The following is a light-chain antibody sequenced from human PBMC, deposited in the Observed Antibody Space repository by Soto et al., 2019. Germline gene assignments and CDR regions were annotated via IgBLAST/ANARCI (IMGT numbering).Light chain of an antibody. J-gene: IGKJ5*01. V-gene: IGKV1-33*01. CDR1: QDINNY. CDR2: DAS. CDR3: QQFDDLTFT. Sequence: DFKLTQSPSSLSASVVDRVTITFQASQDINNYLNWYQQKPGKAPELLIYDASDLEVGVPSRFSGSGSGTVFTLSISSLQPEDIATYYCQQFDDLTFTFGQGTRLEIK.